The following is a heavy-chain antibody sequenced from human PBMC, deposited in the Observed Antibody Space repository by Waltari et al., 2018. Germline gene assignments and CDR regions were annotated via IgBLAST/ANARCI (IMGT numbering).Heavy chain of an antibody. Sequence: DVQLVGSGGGSVQPGGALRRSCAASGFTFASYRMHWVRHGPGTGLMWVSRIDSDGSSTSYEDRVRGRFTISRDNAKNTLYLQMNSVRDEDTAVYYCGRARVQGVKYFDYWGRGTLVTVSS. D-gene: IGHD3-10*01. J-gene: IGHJ4*02. V-gene: IGHV3-74*01. CDR3: GRARVQGVKYFDY. CDR2: IDSDGSST. CDR1: GFTFASYR.